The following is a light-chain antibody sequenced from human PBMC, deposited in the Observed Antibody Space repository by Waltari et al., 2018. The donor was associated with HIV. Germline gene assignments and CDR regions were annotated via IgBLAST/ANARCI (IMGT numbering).Light chain of an antibody. V-gene: IGLV3-19*01. CDR3: NSRDSSGDRV. CDR2: GNN. CDR1: SLRRYY. Sequence: AVSVALGQTVRITCQGDSLRRYYANWYQQKPGQAPVVVIYGNNNRPSGIPDRFSGSSSGNTASLTISGAHAEDEADYYCNSRDSSGDRVFGTGTKVTVL. J-gene: IGLJ1*01.